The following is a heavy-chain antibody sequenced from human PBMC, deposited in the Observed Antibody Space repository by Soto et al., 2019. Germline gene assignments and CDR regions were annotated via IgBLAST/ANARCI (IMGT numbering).Heavy chain of an antibody. CDR1: GYTFTSYD. Sequence: ASVQVPCKASGYTFTSYDINWVRQATGQGLEWMGWMNPNSGNTGYAQKFQGRVTMTRNTSISTAYMELSSLRSEDTAVYYCARITIFGVVTKPPFDYWGQGTLVTVSS. J-gene: IGHJ4*02. D-gene: IGHD3-3*01. V-gene: IGHV1-8*01. CDR2: MNPNSGNT. CDR3: ARITIFGVVTKPPFDY.